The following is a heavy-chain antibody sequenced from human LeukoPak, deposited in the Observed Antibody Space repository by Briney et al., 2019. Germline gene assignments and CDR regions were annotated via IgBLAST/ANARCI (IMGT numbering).Heavy chain of an antibody. CDR2: INPNSGGT. Sequence: ASVKVSCKASGYTFSGHYMHWVRQAPGQGLEWMGWINPNSGGTNYAQKFQGRVTVTRDTSISTAYMELSKLRSDDTAVYYCATRRDDSSGYYYAYWGQGTLVTVSS. CDR3: ATRRDDSSGYYYAY. D-gene: IGHD3-22*01. V-gene: IGHV1-2*02. J-gene: IGHJ4*02. CDR1: GYTFSGHY.